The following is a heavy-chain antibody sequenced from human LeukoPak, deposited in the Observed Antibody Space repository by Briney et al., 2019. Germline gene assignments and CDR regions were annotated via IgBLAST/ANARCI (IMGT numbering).Heavy chain of an antibody. J-gene: IGHJ4*02. Sequence: ASVKVSCKASGYTFTGYYMHWVRQAPGQGLEWMGWINPNSGGTNYAQKFQGRVTMTRDTSINTAYMELSRLRSDDTAVYYCARLLLWFGDPDANDYWGQGTLVTVSS. D-gene: IGHD3-10*01. V-gene: IGHV1-2*02. CDR2: INPNSGGT. CDR1: GYTFTGYY. CDR3: ARLLLWFGDPDANDY.